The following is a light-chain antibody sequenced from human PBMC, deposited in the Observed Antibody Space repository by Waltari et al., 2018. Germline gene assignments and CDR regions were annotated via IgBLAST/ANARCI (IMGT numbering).Light chain of an antibody. V-gene: IGKV3-20*01. CDR1: QSVNDNH. J-gene: IGKJ1*01. CDR3: QQYGTSSPT. CDR2: GAS. Sequence: EIVLTQSPGTLSLSPGQGATLTCRASQSVNDNHVAWYRQRPGQAPRRLIYGASSRTSGTPVRFSGSGSETDFTLTTNRLEPEDFAVYYCQQYGTSSPTFGQGTKVEVK.